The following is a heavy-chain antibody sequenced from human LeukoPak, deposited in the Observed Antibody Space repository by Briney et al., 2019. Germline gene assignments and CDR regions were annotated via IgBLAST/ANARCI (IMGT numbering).Heavy chain of an antibody. CDR3: ARGRYCSSTSCYKVYYYYMDV. CDR1: GYTFTGYY. J-gene: IGHJ6*03. Sequence: ASVKVSCKASGYTFTGYYMHWVRQAPGQGLEWMGWINPNSGGTNYAQKFQVRGTMTTDTSTSTAYMELRSLRSDDTAVYYCARGRYCSSTSCYKVYYYYMDVWGKGTTVTISS. CDR2: INPNSGGT. D-gene: IGHD2-2*02. V-gene: IGHV1-2*02.